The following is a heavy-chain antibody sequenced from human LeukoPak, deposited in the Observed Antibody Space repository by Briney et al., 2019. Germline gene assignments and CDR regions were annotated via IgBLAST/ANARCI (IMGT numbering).Heavy chain of an antibody. V-gene: IGHV3-48*02. CDR1: GFTFSTYT. J-gene: IGHJ6*02. D-gene: IGHD6-13*01. CDR2: ISASGSAI. CDR3: ARIAAGAYGMDV. Sequence: PGDSLRLSCAASGFTFSTYTMKWVRQAPGKGLEWISFISASGSAILYADSEKGRFTISRDNAKNSLYLQMSSLRDDDTAVYYCARIAAGAYGMDVWGQGTTVTVSS.